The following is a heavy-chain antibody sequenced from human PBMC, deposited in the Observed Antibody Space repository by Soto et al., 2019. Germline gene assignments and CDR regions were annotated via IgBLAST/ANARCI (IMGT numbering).Heavy chain of an antibody. CDR2: INSDGSTT. V-gene: IGHV3-74*01. Sequence: EVQLVESGGGLVEPGGSLRLSCAASGFIFSSYWMHWVRQAPGKGLVWVSRINSDGSTTSYADFVKGRFTISRDNAKNTLYLQMNSLRAEDTAVYYCARVDYGAYYFDYWGQGTLVTVSS. CDR3: ARVDYGAYYFDY. D-gene: IGHD4-17*01. J-gene: IGHJ4*02. CDR1: GFIFSSYW.